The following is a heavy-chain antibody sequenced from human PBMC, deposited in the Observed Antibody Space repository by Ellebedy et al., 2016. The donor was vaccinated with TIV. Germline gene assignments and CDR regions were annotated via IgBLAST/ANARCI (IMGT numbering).Heavy chain of an antibody. Sequence: GESLKISCAASGFTVSSNYMSWVRQAPGKGLEWASVIYSGGSTYYADSVKGRFTISRDNSKNTLYLQMNSLRAEDTAVYYCARDEGGYYDSSGYQSRGWYYYGMDVWGQGTTVTVSS. CDR2: IYSGGST. D-gene: IGHD3-22*01. V-gene: IGHV3-66*01. CDR1: GFTVSSNY. J-gene: IGHJ6*02. CDR3: ARDEGGYYDSSGYQSRGWYYYGMDV.